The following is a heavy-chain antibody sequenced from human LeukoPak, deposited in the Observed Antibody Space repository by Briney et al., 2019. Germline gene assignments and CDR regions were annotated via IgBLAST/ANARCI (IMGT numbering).Heavy chain of an antibody. V-gene: IGHV3-23*01. Sequence: GGSLRLSCAASGFTFSSYAMSWVRQAPGKGLEWVSAISGSGGCTYYADSVKGRFTISRDNSKNTLYLQMNSLRAEDTAVYYCAKAGDGYNRSWFDPWGQGTLVTVSS. CDR3: AKAGDGYNRSWFDP. CDR2: ISGSGGCT. D-gene: IGHD5-24*01. J-gene: IGHJ5*02. CDR1: GFTFSSYA.